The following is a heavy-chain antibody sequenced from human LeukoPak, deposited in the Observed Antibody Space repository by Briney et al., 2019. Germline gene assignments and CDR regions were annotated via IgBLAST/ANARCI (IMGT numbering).Heavy chain of an antibody. CDR2: ISGSGSDV. J-gene: IGHJ4*02. D-gene: IGHD2-2*01. V-gene: IGHV3-23*01. Sequence: GGSLRLSCATSGFTFYNYAMSWVRQAPGKGLEWVSSISGSGSDVYYADSVKGRFIISRDISKNTLYLQMNSLRAEDTAVYYCARVSVGYCSSTSCYGPGDYWGQGTLVTVSS. CDR1: GFTFYNYA. CDR3: ARVSVGYCSSTSCYGPGDY.